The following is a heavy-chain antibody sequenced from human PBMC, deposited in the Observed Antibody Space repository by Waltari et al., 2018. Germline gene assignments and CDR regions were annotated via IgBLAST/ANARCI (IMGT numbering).Heavy chain of an antibody. V-gene: IGHV3-7*01. D-gene: IGHD3-3*01. Sequence: EVQLVESGGGLVQPGGSLRLSCAASGFTFSSSWMSWVCQAPGKGLEWVANIKQDGSEKYYVDSVKGRFTISRDNAKNSLYLQMNSLRAEDTAVYYCARDGEWSTYFDYWGQGTLVTVSS. J-gene: IGHJ4*02. CDR1: GFTFSSSW. CDR2: IKQDGSEK. CDR3: ARDGEWSTYFDY.